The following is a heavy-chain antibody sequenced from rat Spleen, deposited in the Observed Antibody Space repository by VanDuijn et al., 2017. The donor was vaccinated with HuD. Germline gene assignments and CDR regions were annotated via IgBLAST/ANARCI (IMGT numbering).Heavy chain of an antibody. V-gene: IGHV3-3*01. J-gene: IGHJ4*01. CDR3: AKTTVAYYYIMDA. Sequence: EVQLQESGPGLVKPSQSLSLTCSVTGYSITSSYRWNWIRKFPGNKLEWMGYINRAGSTNYNPSLKSRISITRDTSKNQFFLQVNSVTTEDTATFYCAKTTVAYYYIMDAWGQGASVTVSS. D-gene: IGHD1-3*01. CDR2: INRAGST. CDR1: GYSITSSYR.